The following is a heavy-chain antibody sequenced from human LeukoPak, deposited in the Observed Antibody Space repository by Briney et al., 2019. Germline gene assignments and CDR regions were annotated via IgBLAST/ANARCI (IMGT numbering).Heavy chain of an antibody. V-gene: IGHV3-23*01. CDR1: GFTFSSYA. CDR2: ISGSGDST. D-gene: IGHD3-22*01. CDR3: AKPLVSDYYDSSGYWGY. Sequence: PGGSLRLSCAASGFTFSSYAMSWVRQAPGKGLEWVSAISGSGDSTYYSDSVKGRFTTSRDNSKNTLYVQMNSLRAEDTAVYYCAKPLVSDYYDSSGYWGYWGQGTLVTFSS. J-gene: IGHJ4*02.